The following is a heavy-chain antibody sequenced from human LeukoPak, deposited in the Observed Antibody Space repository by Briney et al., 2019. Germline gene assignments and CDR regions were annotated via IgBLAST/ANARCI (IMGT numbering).Heavy chain of an antibody. J-gene: IGHJ4*02. CDR3: AKGSVVVPAASHFDY. D-gene: IGHD2-2*01. CDR1: GFTFSSYA. V-gene: IGHV3-23*01. CDR2: ISGSGGST. Sequence: PGGSLRLSCAASGFTFSSYAMSWVRQAPGKGLEWVSAISGSGGSTYYADSVKGRFTISRDNSKNTLYLQMNSLRAEDTAVYYCAKGSVVVPAASHFDYWGQGTLVTVSS.